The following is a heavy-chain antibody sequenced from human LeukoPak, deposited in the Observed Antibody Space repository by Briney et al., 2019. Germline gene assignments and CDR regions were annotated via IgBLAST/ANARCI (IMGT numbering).Heavy chain of an antibody. CDR1: GYPFTTYG. Sequence: ASVKVSCKASGYPFTTYGINWVRQAPGQGLEWMGWINTYNGDTNYAQKFQGRVTMTTDTSTSTVYIELRSLTSDDTAAYYCAREWWGYDVLTGDNWFDPWGQGTLVTVPS. V-gene: IGHV1-18*01. CDR2: INTYNGDT. J-gene: IGHJ5*02. D-gene: IGHD3-9*01. CDR3: AREWWGYDVLTGDNWFDP.